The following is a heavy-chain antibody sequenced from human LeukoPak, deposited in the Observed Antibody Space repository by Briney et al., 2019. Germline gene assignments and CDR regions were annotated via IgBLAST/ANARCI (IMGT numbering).Heavy chain of an antibody. CDR2: LYHDGGT. J-gene: IGHJ4*02. V-gene: IGHV3-53*01. D-gene: IGHD3-10*01. CDR1: RFTFNTYW. CDR3: VHGWASYGSGSSEFFDY. Sequence: GGSLRLSCAASRFTFNTYWMSWVRQAPGKGLEYVSVLYHDGGTYSADSVKGRFTISRNNSKNTLYLQMNSLRVEDTAVYYCVHGWASYGSGSSEFFDYWGQGSLVTVSS.